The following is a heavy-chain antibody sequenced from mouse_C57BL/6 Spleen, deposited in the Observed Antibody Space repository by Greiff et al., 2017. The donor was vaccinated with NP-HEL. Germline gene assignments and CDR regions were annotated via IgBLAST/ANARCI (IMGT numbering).Heavy chain of an antibody. CDR3: ARGYGSRYFDV. D-gene: IGHD1-1*01. V-gene: IGHV1-19*01. CDR1: GYTFTDYY. Sequence: VQLKQSGPVLVKPGASVKMSCKASGYTFTDYYMNWVKQSHGKSLEWIGVINPYNGGTSYNQKFKGKATLTVDKSSSTAYMELNSLTSEDSAVYYCARGYGSRYFDVWGTGTTVTVSS. CDR2: INPYNGGT. J-gene: IGHJ1*03.